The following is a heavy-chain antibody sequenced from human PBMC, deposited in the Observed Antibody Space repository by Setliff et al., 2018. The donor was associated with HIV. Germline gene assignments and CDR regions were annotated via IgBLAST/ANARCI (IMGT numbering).Heavy chain of an antibody. J-gene: IGHJ6*03. CDR2: IYYRGST. CDR1: GGSISSYY. D-gene: IGHD2-2*01. Sequence: SETLSLTCTVSGGSISSYYWNWIRESPGKGLEWIGNIYYRGSTNYNPSLKSRVTISIDTSKNQFTLKLSSVTAADTAVYYCARGRRVSSNYYYYYYMDVWGKGTTVTVSS. V-gene: IGHV4-59*12. CDR3: ARGRRVSSNYYYYYYMDV.